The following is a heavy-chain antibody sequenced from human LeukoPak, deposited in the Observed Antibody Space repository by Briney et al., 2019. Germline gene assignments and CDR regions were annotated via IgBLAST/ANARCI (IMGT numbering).Heavy chain of an antibody. CDR1: GGSISSGSYY. J-gene: IGHJ4*02. CDR2: IYTSGST. V-gene: IGHV4-61*02. D-gene: IGHD4-17*01. CDR3: ARGDGDYVGY. Sequence: SSETLSLTCTVSGGSISSGSYYWSWIRQPAGKGLEWIGRIYTSGSTNYNPSLKSRVTISVDTSKNQFSLKLSSVTAADTAVYYCARGDGDYVGYWGQGTLVTVSS.